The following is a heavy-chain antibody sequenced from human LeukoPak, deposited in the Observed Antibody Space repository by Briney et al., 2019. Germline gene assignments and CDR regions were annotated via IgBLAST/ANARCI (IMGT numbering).Heavy chain of an antibody. D-gene: IGHD6-25*01. V-gene: IGHV3-74*01. J-gene: IGHJ4*02. Sequence: GGSLRLSCAASGSTFSTYWMHWVRQPPEKGLLWVSHINPDGSTTNYADSVKGRFTISRDNAKNTLYLQMNNLRVEDTAVYYCARDVSGRDDYWGQGTLVIVSS. CDR3: ARDVSGRDDY. CDR1: GSTFSTYW. CDR2: INPDGSTT.